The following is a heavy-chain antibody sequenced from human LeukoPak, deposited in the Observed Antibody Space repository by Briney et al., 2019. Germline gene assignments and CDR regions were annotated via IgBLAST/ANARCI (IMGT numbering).Heavy chain of an antibody. CDR2: ISSSSSYI. J-gene: IGHJ6*03. V-gene: IGHV3-21*01. CDR1: GFTFSSYS. CDR3: ARDALITGATAGYYMDV. Sequence: PGGSLILSCAASGFTFSSYSMNWVRQAPGKGLEWVSSISSSSSYIYYADSVKGRFTISRDNAKNSLYLQMNSLRAEDTAVYYCARDALITGATAGYYMDVWGKGTTVTVSS. D-gene: IGHD1-20*01.